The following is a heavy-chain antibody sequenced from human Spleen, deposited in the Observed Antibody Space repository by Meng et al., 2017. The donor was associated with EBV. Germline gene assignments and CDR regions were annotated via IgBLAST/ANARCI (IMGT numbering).Heavy chain of an antibody. CDR2: IIPMFGTT. J-gene: IGHJ4*02. CDR1: GGTFGSYA. Sequence: QVPLVQSGAEVKKPGASVKVSCKASGGTFGSYAISWVRQATGQGLEGMGGIIPMFGTTNYAQKFQGRVTITADESTSTAYMELSSLRSEDTAVYYCAIDGYNPYYFDHWGQGTLVTVSS. V-gene: IGHV1-69*01. CDR3: AIDGYNPYYFDH. D-gene: IGHD5-24*01.